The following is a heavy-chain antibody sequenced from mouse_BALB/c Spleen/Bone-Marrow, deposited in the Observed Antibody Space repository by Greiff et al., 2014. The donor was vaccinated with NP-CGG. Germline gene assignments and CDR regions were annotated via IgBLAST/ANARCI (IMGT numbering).Heavy chain of an antibody. CDR2: IDPGNGDT. CDR1: GFNIKDYY. J-gene: IGHJ2*01. Sequence: EVQLVESGAELVRSGASVKLSCTASGFNIKDYYMRWVKQRPEQGLEWIGWIDPGNGDTEYAPKFQGKATMTADTSSNTAYLQLSSLTSEDTAVYYCNAEHGNYHYFDYWGQGTTLTVSS. D-gene: IGHD6-1*01. CDR3: NAEHGNYHYFDY. V-gene: IGHV14-4*02.